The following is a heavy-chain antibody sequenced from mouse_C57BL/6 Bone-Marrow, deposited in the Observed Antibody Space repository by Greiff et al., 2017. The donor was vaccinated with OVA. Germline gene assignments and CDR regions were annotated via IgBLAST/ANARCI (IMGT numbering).Heavy chain of an antibody. D-gene: IGHD1-1*01. V-gene: IGHV14-4*01. Sequence: VQLQQSGAELVRPGASVKLSCTASGFNIKDDYMHWVKQRPEQGLEWIGWIDPENGDTEYASKFQGKATITADTSSNTAYLQLSSLTSEDTAFYYCTTDYYGSLAWFAYWGQGTLVTVSA. J-gene: IGHJ3*01. CDR3: TTDYYGSLAWFAY. CDR1: GFNIKDDY. CDR2: IDPENGDT.